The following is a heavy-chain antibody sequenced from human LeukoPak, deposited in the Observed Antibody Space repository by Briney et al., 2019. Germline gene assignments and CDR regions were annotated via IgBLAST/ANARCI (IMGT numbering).Heavy chain of an antibody. CDR2: ISGSGGST. V-gene: IGHV3-23*01. D-gene: IGHD5-18*01. CDR3: AKGDVEDTAMVTFDY. CDR1: GFTFSGYA. J-gene: IGHJ4*02. Sequence: GGSLRLSCAASGFTFSGYAMSWVRQAPGKGLEWVSAISGSGGSTYYADSVKGRFTISRDNSKNTLYLQMNSLRAEDTAVYYCAKGDVEDTAMVTFDYWGQGTLVTVSS.